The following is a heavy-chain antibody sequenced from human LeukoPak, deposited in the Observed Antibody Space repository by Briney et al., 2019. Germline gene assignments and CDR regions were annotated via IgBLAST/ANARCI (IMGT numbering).Heavy chain of an antibody. CDR3: ARLRPSIGAAATFDY. J-gene: IGHJ4*02. D-gene: IGHD6-13*01. Sequence: TSETLSLTCTVSGGSISSYYWSWIRQPPGKGLEWIGYIYYTGSTKYNASLKSRVTISVDTSKNQFSLKLSSVTAADTAVYYCARLRPSIGAAATFDYWGQGTLVTVSS. CDR1: GGSISSYY. CDR2: IYYTGST. V-gene: IGHV4-59*08.